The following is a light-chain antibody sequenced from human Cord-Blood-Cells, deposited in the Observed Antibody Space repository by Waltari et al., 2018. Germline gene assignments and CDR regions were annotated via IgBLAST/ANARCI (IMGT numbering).Light chain of an antibody. J-gene: IGKJ2*01. CDR2: AAS. V-gene: IGKV1-39*01. CDR3: QQSYSTPYT. CDR1: QSISSY. Sequence: DIQMTQSPSSMYATVGASVTITCRASQSISSYLNWYQQKPGKSHKLLIYAASSLQSGVTSRFSGSGSETDFTLTISSLQPEDFATYYCQQSYSTPYTFGQGTKLEIK.